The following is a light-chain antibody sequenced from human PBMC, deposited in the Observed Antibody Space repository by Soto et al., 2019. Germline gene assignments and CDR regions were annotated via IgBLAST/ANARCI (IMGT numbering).Light chain of an antibody. Sequence: EIVLTQSPATLSLSPGERATLSCRASQSVSTFLAWYQQKPGQAPRLLIYDASKRVTGIPARFSGSGSGTDLTLTISSLEPEDFAVYYCQRRSSWPLTFGGGTKVEIK. CDR3: QRRSSWPLT. CDR1: QSVSTF. V-gene: IGKV3-11*01. J-gene: IGKJ4*01. CDR2: DAS.